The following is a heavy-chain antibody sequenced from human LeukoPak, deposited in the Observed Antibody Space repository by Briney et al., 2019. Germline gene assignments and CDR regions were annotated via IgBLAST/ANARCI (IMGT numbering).Heavy chain of an antibody. CDR1: GVSISSYY. V-gene: IGHV4-59*01. CDR3: ARFLFEAFDI. Sequence: SETLSLTCTVSGVSISSYYCSWIRQPPGKGLEWIGYIYYSGSTNYNPSLKSRVTISVDTSKNKFYLKLSSVTAVDTAVYYCARFLFEAFDIWGQGTMVTVSS. J-gene: IGHJ3*02. D-gene: IGHD2-21*01. CDR2: IYYSGST.